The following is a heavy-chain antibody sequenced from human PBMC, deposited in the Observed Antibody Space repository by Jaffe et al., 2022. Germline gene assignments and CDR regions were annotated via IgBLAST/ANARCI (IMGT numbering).Heavy chain of an antibody. J-gene: IGHJ6*03. CDR2: IYHSGST. Sequence: QVQLQESGPGLVKPSGTLSLTCAVSGGSISSSNWWSWVRQPPGKGLEWIGEIYHSGSTNYNPSLKSRVTISVDKSKNQFSLKLSSVTAADTAVYYCARSSGDYSGLLQYYYYYYMDVWGKGTTVTVSS. CDR1: GGSISSSNW. V-gene: IGHV4-4*02. D-gene: IGHD4-17*01. CDR3: ARSSGDYSGLLQYYYYYYMDV.